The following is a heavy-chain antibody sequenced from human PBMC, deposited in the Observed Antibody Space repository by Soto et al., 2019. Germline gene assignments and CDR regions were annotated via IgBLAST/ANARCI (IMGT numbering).Heavy chain of an antibody. V-gene: IGHV1-69*06. Sequence: GASVKVSCKASGGTFSSYAISCVLQAPRQWLEWMGGIIPIFGTANYAQKFQGRVTITADKSTSTAYMELSSLRSEDTAVYYCARDFKVLGCGRLYYYYYGMDVWGQGTTVTVSS. J-gene: IGHJ6*02. CDR3: ARDFKVLGCGRLYYYYYGMDV. D-gene: IGHD3-16*01. CDR2: IIPIFGTA. CDR1: GGTFSSYA.